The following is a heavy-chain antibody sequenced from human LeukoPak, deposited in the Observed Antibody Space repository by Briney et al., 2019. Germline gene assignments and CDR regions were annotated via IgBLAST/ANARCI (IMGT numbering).Heavy chain of an antibody. J-gene: IGHJ5*02. D-gene: IGHD4-17*01. CDR2: INHSGNT. V-gene: IGHV4-34*01. CDR1: GGSFSGYY. CDR3: ATASSSTGDYGDYFGWFDP. Sequence: SETLSLTCAVYGGSFSGYYWSWIRQPPAKGLEWIGEINHSGNTNYNPSLKSRVTITVDTSKNQFSLKLSSVTAADTAVYYCATASSSTGDYGDYFGWFDPWGQGTLVTVSS.